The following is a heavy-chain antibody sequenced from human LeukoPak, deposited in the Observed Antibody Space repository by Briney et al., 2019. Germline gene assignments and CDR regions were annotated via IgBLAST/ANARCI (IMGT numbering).Heavy chain of an antibody. Sequence: GGSLRLSCAASGFTFSSYTMNWVRQAPGKGLEWVSSISSSSSYIYYADSVKGRFTLSRDNAKNSLYLQMNSLRAEDTAVYYCARSPSGWYYFDYWGQGTLVTVSS. CDR2: ISSSSSYI. J-gene: IGHJ4*02. CDR3: ARSPSGWYYFDY. D-gene: IGHD6-19*01. CDR1: GFTFSSYT. V-gene: IGHV3-21*01.